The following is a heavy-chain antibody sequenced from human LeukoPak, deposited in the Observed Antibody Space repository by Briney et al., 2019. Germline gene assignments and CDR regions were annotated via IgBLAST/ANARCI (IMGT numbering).Heavy chain of an antibody. CDR3: ARDQDYYGSGSYGPDY. Sequence: SETLSLTCTVSGYSITSGYYWGWIRQPPGKGLEWIGSVYHSGSTFYNPSLKSRATVLADPSKNQFSLKLTSVTAADTAVYYCARDQDYYGSGSYGPDYWGQGILVTVSS. V-gene: IGHV4-38-2*02. CDR1: GYSITSGYY. CDR2: VYHSGST. D-gene: IGHD3-10*01. J-gene: IGHJ4*02.